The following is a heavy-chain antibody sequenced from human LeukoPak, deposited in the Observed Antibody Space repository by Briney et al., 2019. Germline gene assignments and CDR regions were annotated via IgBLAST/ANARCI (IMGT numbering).Heavy chain of an antibody. Sequence: SETLSLTCTVSGGSISSSSYYWGWIRQPPGKGLEWIGSIYYSGSTYYNPSLKSRVTISVDTSKNQFSLKLSSVTAADTAVYYCARDRSTGYYYDSSGRAHWFDSWGQGTLVTVSS. CDR1: GGSISSSSYY. CDR3: ARDRSTGYYYDSSGRAHWFDS. V-gene: IGHV4-39*07. J-gene: IGHJ5*01. CDR2: IYYSGST. D-gene: IGHD3-22*01.